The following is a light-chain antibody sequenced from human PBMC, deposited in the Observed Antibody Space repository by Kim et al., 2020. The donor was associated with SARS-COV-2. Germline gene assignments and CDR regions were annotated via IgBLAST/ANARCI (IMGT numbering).Light chain of an antibody. J-gene: IGLJ2*01. CDR2: LNSDDSH. CDR1: SGHSSYA. CDR3: QTWGTVV. Sequence: LGAPVKLSCTLSSGHSSYAIAWHQQQPEKGPRYLMKLNSDDSHSKGDGIPYRFSGSSSGAERYLTISSLQSEDEADYYCQTWGTVVFGGGTQLTVL. V-gene: IGLV4-69*01.